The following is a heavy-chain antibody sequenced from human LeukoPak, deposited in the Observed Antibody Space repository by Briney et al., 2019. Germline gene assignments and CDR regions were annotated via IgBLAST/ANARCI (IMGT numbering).Heavy chain of an antibody. CDR2: VNSDGSGT. Sequence: GGSLRLSCAASGFSFSSNWMHWVRQAPGKGLVWVSRVNSDGSGTSYADSVKGRFTISRDNSKNTLYLQMNSLRAEDTAVYYCARDTTPYDFGNWFDPWGQGTLVTVSS. D-gene: IGHD3-3*01. CDR3: ARDTTPYDFGNWFDP. CDR1: GFSFSSNW. V-gene: IGHV3-74*01. J-gene: IGHJ5*02.